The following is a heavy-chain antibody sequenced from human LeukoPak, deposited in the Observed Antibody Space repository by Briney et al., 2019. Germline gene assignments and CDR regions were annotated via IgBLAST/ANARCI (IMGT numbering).Heavy chain of an antibody. Sequence: PGGSLRLSCLASGFVFSIYTMYWVRQAPGKGPEYVSTISGSGNGGSIYYADSVKGRFTISRDDSKSIVYLQMNGLRSEDTAVYYCVKDFGRVRGTPDSWGQGTLVTVSS. J-gene: IGHJ4*02. D-gene: IGHD2/OR15-2a*01. CDR2: ISGSGNGGSI. V-gene: IGHV3-64D*06. CDR1: GFVFSIYT. CDR3: VKDFGRVRGTPDS.